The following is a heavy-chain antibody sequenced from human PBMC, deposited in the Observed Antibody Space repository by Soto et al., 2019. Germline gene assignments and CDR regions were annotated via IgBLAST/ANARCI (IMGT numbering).Heavy chain of an antibody. D-gene: IGHD3-22*01. CDR3: ARDGDGSGYFLDY. Sequence: SETLSLTCTVSGGSVSSGSYYWSWIRQPPGKGLEWIGYIYYSGSTNYNPSLKSRVTISVDTSKNQFSLKLSSVTAADTAVYYCARDGDGSGYFLDYWGQGTLVTVSS. V-gene: IGHV4-61*01. J-gene: IGHJ4*02. CDR1: GGSVSSGSYY. CDR2: IYYSGST.